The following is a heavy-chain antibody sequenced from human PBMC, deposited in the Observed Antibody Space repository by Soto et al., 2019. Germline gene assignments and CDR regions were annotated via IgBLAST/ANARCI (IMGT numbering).Heavy chain of an antibody. CDR2: ISYDGSNK. CDR3: AGGQYYFDY. V-gene: IGHV3-30*03. Sequence: GGSLRLSCVVSGFVFSNFGMHWVRQAPDKGLEWVAHISYDGSNKHYTDSVKGRFTISRDNSKNMLYLQMSSLRAEDTAVYYCAGGQYYFDYCGQGTRVTVSS. D-gene: IGHD2-15*01. J-gene: IGHJ4*02. CDR1: GFVFSNFG.